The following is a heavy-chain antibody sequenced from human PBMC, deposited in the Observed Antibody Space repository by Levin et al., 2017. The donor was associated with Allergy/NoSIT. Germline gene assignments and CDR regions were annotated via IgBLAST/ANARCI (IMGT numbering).Heavy chain of an antibody. CDR2: IYYSGST. Sequence: SETLSLTCTVSGGSISSGGYYWSWIRQHPGKGLEWIGYIYYSGSTYYNPSLKSRVTISVDTSKNQFSLKLSSVTAADTAVYYCARALPNSSGWRHFDYWGQGTLVTVSS. V-gene: IGHV4-31*03. J-gene: IGHJ4*02. CDR3: ARALPNSSGWRHFDY. D-gene: IGHD6-19*01. CDR1: GGSISSGGYY.